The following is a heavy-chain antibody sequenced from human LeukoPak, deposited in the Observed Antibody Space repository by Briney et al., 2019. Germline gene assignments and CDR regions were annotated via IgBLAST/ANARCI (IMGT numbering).Heavy chain of an antibody. Sequence: GGSLRLSCAPSGFTFSSYWMSWVRQAQGKGLEWVANIKQDGSEKYYVDSVKGRFTISRDNAKNSLYLQMNSLRAEDTAVYYCARKAYGLDVWGKGTTVTVSS. CDR3: ARKAYGLDV. CDR1: GFTFSSYW. J-gene: IGHJ6*04. CDR2: IKQDGSEK. V-gene: IGHV3-7*03.